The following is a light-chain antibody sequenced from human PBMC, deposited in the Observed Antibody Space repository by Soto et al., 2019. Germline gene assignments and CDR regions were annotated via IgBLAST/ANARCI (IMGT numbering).Light chain of an antibody. CDR1: QSVSNSY. CDR2: VAS. Sequence: EIVLTQSPGTLSLSPGERATLSCRASQSVSNSYLAWYQQKPGQAPRLLIYVASSRPTGIPDRFRGSGSGTDFTLTINRLEPEDSAVYYCQQYGSSPRTFGGGTKVEIK. J-gene: IGKJ4*01. CDR3: QQYGSSPRT. V-gene: IGKV3-20*01.